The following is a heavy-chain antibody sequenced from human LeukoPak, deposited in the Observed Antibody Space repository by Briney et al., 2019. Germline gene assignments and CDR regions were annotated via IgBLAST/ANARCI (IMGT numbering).Heavy chain of an antibody. J-gene: IGHJ4*02. D-gene: IGHD2-2*01. CDR2: IYYSGST. CDR1: GGSISSGGYY. V-gene: IGHV4-31*03. CDR3: AREPAYCSSTSCYPYYFDY. Sequence: SQTLSLTCTVSGGSISSGGYYWSWIRQHPGKGLEWLEYIYYSGSTYYHPSLKSRATISVDTSKNQFSLKLSSVTAADTAVYYCAREPAYCSSTSCYPYYFDYWGQGTLVTVSS.